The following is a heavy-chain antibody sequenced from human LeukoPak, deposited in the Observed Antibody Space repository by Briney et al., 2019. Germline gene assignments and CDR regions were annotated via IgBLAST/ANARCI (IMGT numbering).Heavy chain of an antibody. Sequence: SETLSLTCTVSGGSINSSSYYWGWIRQPPGKGLEWIGSIYYSGSTYYNPSLKSRVTISVDTSKNQFSLKLSSVTAADTAVYYCARAPMEDTAMVGWGQGTLVTVSS. CDR1: GGSINSSSYY. V-gene: IGHV4-39*07. CDR2: IYYSGST. D-gene: IGHD5-18*01. J-gene: IGHJ4*02. CDR3: ARAPMEDTAMVG.